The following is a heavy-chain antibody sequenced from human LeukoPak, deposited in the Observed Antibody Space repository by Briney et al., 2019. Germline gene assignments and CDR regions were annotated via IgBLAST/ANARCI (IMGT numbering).Heavy chain of an antibody. CDR1: GGSINNYQ. Sequence: KTSETLSLTCTVSGGSINNYQWTWIRQPAGKGLEWIGRISTSGATNYNPSLKSRVTMSLDTSQNQFSLNLRSVTAADTALYYCARGSIRGSNYYYFMDVWGTGTMVTISS. CDR3: ARGSIRGSNYYYFMDV. CDR2: ISTSGAT. V-gene: IGHV4-4*07. D-gene: IGHD3-10*01. J-gene: IGHJ6*03.